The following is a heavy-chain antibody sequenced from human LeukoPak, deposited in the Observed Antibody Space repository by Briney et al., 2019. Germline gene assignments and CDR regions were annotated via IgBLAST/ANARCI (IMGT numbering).Heavy chain of an antibody. CDR3: ARGIGGSYGEFDY. CDR1: GFTFSSYG. CDR2: IWYDGSNK. Sequence: PGGSLRLSCAASGFTFSSYGMHWVRQAPGKGLEWVAVIWYDGSNKYYADSVKGRFTISRDNSKNTLYLQMNSLRAEDTAVYYCARGIGGSYGEFDYWGQGTLVTVSS. D-gene: IGHD1-26*01. J-gene: IGHJ4*02. V-gene: IGHV3-33*01.